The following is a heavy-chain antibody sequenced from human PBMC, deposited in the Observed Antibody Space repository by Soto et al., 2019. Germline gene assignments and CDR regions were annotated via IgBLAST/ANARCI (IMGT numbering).Heavy chain of an antibody. Sequence: PGGSLRLSCAASGFTFSSYSMNWVRQAPGKGLEWVSSISSSSSYIYYADSVKGRFTISRDNAKNSLYLQMNSLRAEDTAVYYCARDWFSVTLSLDYWGQGTLVTVSS. CDR1: GFTFSSYS. CDR3: ARDWFSVTLSLDY. V-gene: IGHV3-21*01. CDR2: ISSSSSYI. D-gene: IGHD3-10*01. J-gene: IGHJ4*02.